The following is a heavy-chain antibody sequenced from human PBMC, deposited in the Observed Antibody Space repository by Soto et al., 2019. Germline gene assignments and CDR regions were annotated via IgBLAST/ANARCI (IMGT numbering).Heavy chain of an antibody. J-gene: IGHJ5*02. CDR2: VYFSGNT. Sequence: KPSETLSLTCTVSGGSISSSSYSWSWIRQHPGKGLEWIGYVYFSGNTDYNPSLKSRVTISVDTSKKQFSLRLTSVTVADTAVYYCARLGYDSSGYPIWFDPWGQGTLVTVSS. CDR3: ARLGYDSSGYPIWFDP. D-gene: IGHD3-22*01. V-gene: IGHV4-31*03. CDR1: GGSISSSSYS.